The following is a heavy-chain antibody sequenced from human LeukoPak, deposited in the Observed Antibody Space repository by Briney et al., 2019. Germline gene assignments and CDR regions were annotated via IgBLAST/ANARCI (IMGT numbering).Heavy chain of an antibody. CDR2: MNPNSGNT. V-gene: IGHV1-8*01. CDR1: GYTFTSYD. CDR3: ARSPISYYYDSSGYSDY. Sequence: ASVKVSCKASGYTFTSYDINWVRQATGQGLEWMGWMNPNSGNTGYAQKLQGRVTMTTDTSTGTAYMELRSLRSDGTAVYYCARSPISYYYDSSGYSDYWGQGTLVTVSS. J-gene: IGHJ4*02. D-gene: IGHD3-22*01.